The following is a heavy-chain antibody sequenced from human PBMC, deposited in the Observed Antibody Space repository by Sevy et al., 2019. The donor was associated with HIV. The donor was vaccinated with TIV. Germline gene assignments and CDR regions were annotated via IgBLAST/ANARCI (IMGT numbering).Heavy chain of an antibody. CDR1: GFTFGDYA. J-gene: IGHJ4*02. Sequence: GGSLRLSCTTSGFTFGDYAMSWFRQAPGKGLEWVAFITRNSYEAYGGTTEYGASVKGRFIISRDDSKNIAYLQMNSLKVEDTAVYYCTKGLATADAPEYYFDYWGQGTLVTVSS. CDR2: ITRNSYEAYGGTT. V-gene: IGHV3-49*03. CDR3: TKGLATADAPEYYFDY. D-gene: IGHD5-12*01.